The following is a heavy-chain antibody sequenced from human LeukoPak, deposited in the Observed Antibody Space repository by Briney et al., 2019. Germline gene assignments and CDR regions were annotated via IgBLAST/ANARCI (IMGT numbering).Heavy chain of an antibody. V-gene: IGHV4-4*07. J-gene: IGHJ4*01. CDR2: IYISGST. D-gene: IGHD2-21*02. CDR1: GVSISSYY. Sequence: PSETLSLTCTVSGVSISSYYWSWLRQPAGKGLEWIGRIYISGSTNYNPSLKSRVTMSVDTSKNQVSLKMSFVAAADTAVYYCAKSDGYGLIDYWGQGTLVTVSS. CDR3: AKSDGYGLIDY.